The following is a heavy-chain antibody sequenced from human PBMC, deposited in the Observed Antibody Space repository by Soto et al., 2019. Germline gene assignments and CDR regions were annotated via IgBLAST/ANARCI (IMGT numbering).Heavy chain of an antibody. CDR2: ISYDGSNK. J-gene: IGHJ6*02. D-gene: IGHD6-19*01. V-gene: IGHV3-30*03. CDR3: ARHSPGYSSGWYGYYYYGMDV. CDR1: GFTFSSYG. Sequence: PGGSLRLSCAASGFTFSSYGMHWVRQAPGKGLEWVAVISYDGSNKYYADSVKGRFTISRDNSKNTLYLQMNSLRAEDTAVYYCARHSPGYSSGWYGYYYYGMDVWGQGTTVTVSS.